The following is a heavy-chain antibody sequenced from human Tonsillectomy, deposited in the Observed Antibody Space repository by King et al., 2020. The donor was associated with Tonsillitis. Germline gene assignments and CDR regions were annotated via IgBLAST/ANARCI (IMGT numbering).Heavy chain of an antibody. CDR1: GYTFTSYA. V-gene: IGHV1-18*04. J-gene: IGHJ4*02. CDR2: ISGDNGNT. CDR3: ARELYGDGYNKFLDY. D-gene: IGHD5-24*01. Sequence: VQLVESGAEVKKPGASVKVSCTASGYTFTSYAISWARHAPGEGLEWMGWISGDNGNTNYAQKFQGRVTMTTDTSKSTAYMELRSLRSDDTAVYYCARELYGDGYNKFLDYWGQGTLVTVSS.